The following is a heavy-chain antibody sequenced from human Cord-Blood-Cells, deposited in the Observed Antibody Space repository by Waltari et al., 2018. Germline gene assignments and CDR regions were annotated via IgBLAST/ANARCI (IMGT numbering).Heavy chain of an antibody. CDR3: ASRSSSWYFDY. CDR1: GGSISSSSYY. D-gene: IGHD6-13*01. J-gene: IGHJ4*02. V-gene: IGHV4-39*01. CDR2: TYYIGST. Sequence: QLQLQESGPGLVKPSETLSLTCTVSGGSISSSSYYWGWIRQPPGKGLEWIGSTYYIGSTYYNPSLKSRVTISVDTSKNQFSLKLSSVTAADTAVYYCASRSSSWYFDYWGQGTLVTVSS.